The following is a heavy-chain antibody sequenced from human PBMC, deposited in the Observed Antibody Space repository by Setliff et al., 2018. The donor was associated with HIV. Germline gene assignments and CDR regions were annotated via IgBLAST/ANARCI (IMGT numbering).Heavy chain of an antibody. Sequence: VKVSCKASGYTFTSYGTSWVRQAPGQGLEWMGWISAYNGNTHYAQRLQGRVTMTTDTSTRTAYMELRSLRSDDTAVYYCARQFLDWSNDYYSRYYMDVWGKGTTVTVSS. V-gene: IGHV1-18*01. CDR3: ARQFLDWSNDYYSRYYMDV. CDR2: ISAYNGNT. CDR1: GYTFTSYG. D-gene: IGHD3-3*01. J-gene: IGHJ6*03.